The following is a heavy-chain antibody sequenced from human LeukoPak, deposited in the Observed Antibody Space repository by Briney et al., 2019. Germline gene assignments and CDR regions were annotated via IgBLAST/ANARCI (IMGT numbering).Heavy chain of an antibody. CDR2: INPNSGGT. CDR1: GYTFTDYY. V-gene: IGHV1-2*06. Sequence: ASVKVSCKASGYTFTDYYIHWVRQAPGQGLEWMGRINPNSGGTNYAQRFQGRVTVTRDTPISTTYMELSTLRSDDAAVYYCARDKRSTAGNWFDPWGQGTLVTVSS. D-gene: IGHD1-14*01. J-gene: IGHJ5*02. CDR3: ARDKRSTAGNWFDP.